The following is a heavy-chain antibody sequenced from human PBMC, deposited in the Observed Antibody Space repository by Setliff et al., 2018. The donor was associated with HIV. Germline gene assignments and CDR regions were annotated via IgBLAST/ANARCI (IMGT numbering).Heavy chain of an antibody. CDR2: IYYSGST. D-gene: IGHD6-19*01. CDR1: GGSISSSSYY. V-gene: IGHV4-39*01. CDR3: ARSYSSGSRYFQH. J-gene: IGHJ1*01. Sequence: PSETLSLTCTVSGGSISSSSYYWGWIRQPPGKGLEWIGSIYYSGSTYYNPSLKSRVTISVATSKFQFSLKLNSATAADTAVYYCARSYSSGSRYFQHWGQGILVTVSS.